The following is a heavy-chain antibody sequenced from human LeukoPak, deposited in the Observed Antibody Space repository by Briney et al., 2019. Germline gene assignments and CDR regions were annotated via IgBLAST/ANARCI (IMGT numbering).Heavy chain of an antibody. Sequence: GGSLRLSCAASGFTFSSYAMSWVRQAPGKGLEWVSGIGGSGGSTYYADSVKGRFTISRDNSKSTLYLQMNTLRAEDTAVYYCARRAGDTMVRGPQQYYYYYVDVWGKGTTVTVSS. CDR1: GFTFSSYA. CDR3: ARRAGDTMVRGPQQYYYYYVDV. J-gene: IGHJ6*03. V-gene: IGHV3-23*01. D-gene: IGHD3-10*01. CDR2: IGGSGGST.